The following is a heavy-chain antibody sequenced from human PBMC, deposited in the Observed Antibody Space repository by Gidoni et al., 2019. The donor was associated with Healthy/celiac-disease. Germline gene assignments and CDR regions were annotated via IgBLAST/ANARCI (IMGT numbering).Heavy chain of an antibody. D-gene: IGHD3-3*01. CDR2: IYTSGST. Sequence: QVQLQESGPGLVKPSQTLSLTCTVSVCSISSGSYYWSWIRQPAGKGLEWIGRIYTSGSTNYNPSLKSRVTISVDTSKNQFSLKLSSVTAADTAVYYCASENRITIFGVVTPPYYYYYMDVWGKGTTVTVSS. CDR1: VCSISSGSYY. J-gene: IGHJ6*03. V-gene: IGHV4-61*02. CDR3: ASENRITIFGVVTPPYYYYYMDV.